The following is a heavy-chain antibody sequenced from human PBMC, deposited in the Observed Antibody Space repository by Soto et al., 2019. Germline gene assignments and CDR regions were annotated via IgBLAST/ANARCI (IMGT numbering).Heavy chain of an antibody. V-gene: IGHV1-69*01. CDR2: IIPIYGTA. CDR1: GGTFSSFT. CDR3: AKDRRADWESYYYYAMDV. J-gene: IGHJ6*02. Sequence: QVQLVQSGAEVKKPGSSVKVSCKASGGTFSSFTISWVRQAPGQGLEWVGGIIPIYGTANYAQKFQGRVTITADASTRTAYMELSSLRSEDTAVYYCAKDRRADWESYYYYAMDVWSQGTTVTVSS. D-gene: IGHD1-26*01.